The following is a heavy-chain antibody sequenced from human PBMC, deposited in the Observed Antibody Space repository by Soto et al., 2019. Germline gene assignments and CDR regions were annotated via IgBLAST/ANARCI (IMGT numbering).Heavy chain of an antibody. Sequence: GGSLRLSCAASGFTFSSYGMHWVRQAPGKGLEWVAVISYDGSNKYYADSVKGRFTISRDNSKNTLYLQMNSLRAEDTAVDYCAKADVAVAGTGGYYYYYGMDVWGQGTTVTVSS. CDR1: GFTFSSYG. D-gene: IGHD6-19*01. CDR3: AKADVAVAGTGGYYYYYGMDV. V-gene: IGHV3-30*18. J-gene: IGHJ6*02. CDR2: ISYDGSNK.